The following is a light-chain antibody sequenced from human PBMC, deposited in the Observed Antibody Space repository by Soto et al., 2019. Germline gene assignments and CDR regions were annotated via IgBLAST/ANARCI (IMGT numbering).Light chain of an antibody. Sequence: EIVLTQSPATLSLSPGERATLSCRASQSVSSYLAWYQQKPGQAPRLIISAASNRATGIPARSSGSGSGTDFTLTISSLEPEYFAVYYCQQRSNWPRTFGQGTKLEIK. V-gene: IGKV3-11*01. CDR3: QQRSNWPRT. J-gene: IGKJ2*01. CDR1: QSVSSY. CDR2: AAS.